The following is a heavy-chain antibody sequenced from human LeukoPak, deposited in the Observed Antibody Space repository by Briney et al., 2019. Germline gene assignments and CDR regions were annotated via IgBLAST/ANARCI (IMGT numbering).Heavy chain of an antibody. D-gene: IGHD4-17*01. V-gene: IGHV4-34*01. Sequence: PSETLSLTCAVYGGSFSGYYWSWIPQPPGKGLEWIGEINHSGSTNYNPSLKSRVTISVDTSKNQFSLKLSSVTAADTAVYYCARGSHGTHDYGDFDYWGQGTLVTVSS. CDR3: ARGSHGTHDYGDFDY. J-gene: IGHJ4*02. CDR1: GGSFSGYY. CDR2: INHSGST.